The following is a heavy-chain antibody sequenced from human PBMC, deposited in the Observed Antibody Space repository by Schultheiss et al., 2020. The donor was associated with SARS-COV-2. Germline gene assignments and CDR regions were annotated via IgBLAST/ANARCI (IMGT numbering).Heavy chain of an antibody. CDR3: ARDRYDFWSGYVSYWYFDL. D-gene: IGHD3-3*01. J-gene: IGHJ2*01. CDR1: GYTLTELS. CDR2: IIPIFGTA. V-gene: IGHV1-69*06. Sequence: SVKVSCKVSGYTLTELSMHWVRQAPGKGLEWMGGIIPIFGTANYAQKFQGRVTITADKSTSTAYMELSSLRSEDTAVYYCARDRYDFWSGYVSYWYFDLWGRGTLVTVAS.